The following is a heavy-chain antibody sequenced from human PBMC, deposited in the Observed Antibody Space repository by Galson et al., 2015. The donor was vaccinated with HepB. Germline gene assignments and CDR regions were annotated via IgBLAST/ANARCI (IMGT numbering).Heavy chain of an antibody. CDR1: GGSISSYY. Sequence: QVQLQESGPGLVKPSETLSLTCTVSGGSISSYYWSWIRQPPGKGLEWIGYIYYSGSTNYNPSLQSRVTISVDTSKNQFSLKLSSVTAADTAVYYCARHFRSSWYSVGAFDIWGQGTMVTVSS. V-gene: IGHV4-59*08. D-gene: IGHD6-13*01. J-gene: IGHJ3*02. CDR2: IYYSGST. CDR3: ARHFRSSWYSVGAFDI.